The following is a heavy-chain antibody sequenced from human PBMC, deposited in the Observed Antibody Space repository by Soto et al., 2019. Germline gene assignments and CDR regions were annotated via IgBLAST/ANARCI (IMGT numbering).Heavy chain of an antibody. CDR2: ISGRGSST. CDR3: AKGSIVAGAIRYDLDY. CDR1: GFTFSNYD. V-gene: IGHV3-23*01. J-gene: IGHJ4*02. Sequence: EVQLLNSGGGLVQPGGSLRLSCAASGFTFSNYDMNWVRQAPGKGLEWVSAISGRGSSTYYADSVKGRFTISRDDSKNTAYLQMNSLRAEDTVVYYCAKGSIVAGAIRYDLDYWGQGTLVTVSS. D-gene: IGHD2-2*01.